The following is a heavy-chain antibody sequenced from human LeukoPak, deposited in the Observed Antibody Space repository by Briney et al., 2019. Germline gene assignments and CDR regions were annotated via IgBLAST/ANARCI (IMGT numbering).Heavy chain of an antibody. CDR1: GFTFSSYA. Sequence: PGGSLRLSCAASGFTFSSYAMTWVRQAPGKGLEWVSAISGSGDNTYYADSVKGRFTISRDNSKNTLYLQMNSLRAEDTAVYYCAKRISTVTDFDYWGQGTLVTVSS. V-gene: IGHV3-23*01. J-gene: IGHJ4*02. D-gene: IGHD4-17*01. CDR3: AKRISTVTDFDY. CDR2: ISGSGDNT.